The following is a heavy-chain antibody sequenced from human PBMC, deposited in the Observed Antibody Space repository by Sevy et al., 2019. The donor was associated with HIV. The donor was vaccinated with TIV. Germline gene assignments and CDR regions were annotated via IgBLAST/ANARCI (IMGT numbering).Heavy chain of an antibody. CDR1: GFTVSSNY. CDR2: IYSGGST. V-gene: IGHV3-66*02. CDR3: ARIVRGVIIAPAGTGAYYYYMDV. Sequence: GGSLRLSCAASGFTVSSNYMSWVRQAPGKGLEWVSVIYSGGSTYYADSVKGRFTISRDNSKNTLYLQMNSLRAEDAAVYYCARIVRGVIIAPAGTGAYYYYMDVWGKWTTVTVSS. D-gene: IGHD3-10*01. J-gene: IGHJ6*03.